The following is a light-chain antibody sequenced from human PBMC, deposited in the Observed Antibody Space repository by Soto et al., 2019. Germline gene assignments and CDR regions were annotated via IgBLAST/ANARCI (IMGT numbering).Light chain of an antibody. J-gene: IGKJ1*01. CDR2: EAS. CDR3: LQDYVYPCT. V-gene: IGKV1-6*01. Sequence: AIQVTQSPSSLSASVGDRVTISCRASQGIGNDLGWYQKKPGKAPKLLIYEASTLQTGVASRFSGSGSGTDFTLTISSLQPEDFATYYCLQDYVYPCTFGQGTKVEVK. CDR1: QGIGND.